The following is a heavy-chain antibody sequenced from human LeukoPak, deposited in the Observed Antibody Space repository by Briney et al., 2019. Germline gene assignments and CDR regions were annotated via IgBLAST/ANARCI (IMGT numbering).Heavy chain of an antibody. J-gene: IGHJ4*02. CDR1: GGTFSSYA. D-gene: IGHD3-3*01. V-gene: IGHV1-69*05. Sequence: GSSVKVSCKASGGTFSSYAISWVRQAPGQGLEWMGGIIPIFGTANYAQKFQGRVTITTHESTSTAYMELSSLRSEDTAVYYCQLWSGYWEREPLDYWGQGTLVTVSS. CDR2: IIPIFGTA. CDR3: QLWSGYWEREPLDY.